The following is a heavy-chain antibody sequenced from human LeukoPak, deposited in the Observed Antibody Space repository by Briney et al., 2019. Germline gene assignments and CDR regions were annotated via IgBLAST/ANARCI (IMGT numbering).Heavy chain of an antibody. Sequence: SETLSLTCTVSGVSIRSNYWSWIRQPPGKGLEWIGYIYYSGSTNYNPSLKSRVTISVDTSKNQFSLKLSSVTAADTAVYYCARDRGYSYGYRGYFDYWGQGTLVTVSS. CDR2: IYYSGST. V-gene: IGHV4-59*01. CDR3: ARDRGYSYGYRGYFDY. CDR1: GVSIRSNY. J-gene: IGHJ4*02. D-gene: IGHD5-18*01.